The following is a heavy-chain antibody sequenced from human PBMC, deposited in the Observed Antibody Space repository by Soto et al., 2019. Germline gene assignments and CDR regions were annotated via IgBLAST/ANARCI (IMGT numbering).Heavy chain of an antibody. Sequence: QVQLVESGGGLVKPGGSLRLSCAASGFTFNDYYMTWVRKAPGKGLEWISHISDSGSNFYYADSVKGRFTISRDNAMNSLFLHMNNLRAEDTAVYYGARDTAFIASGLFNPWGQGTLVTVSS. CDR2: ISDSGSNF. V-gene: IGHV3-11*01. J-gene: IGHJ5*02. CDR1: GFTFNDYY. D-gene: IGHD3-22*01. CDR3: ARDTAFIASGLFNP.